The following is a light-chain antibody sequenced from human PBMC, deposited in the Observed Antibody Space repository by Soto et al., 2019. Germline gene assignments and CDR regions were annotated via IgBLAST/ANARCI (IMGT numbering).Light chain of an antibody. CDR1: QTVSSNF. Sequence: EIVLPQSPGTLSLSPGDRATLSCSASQTVSSNFLAWYQQRPAQAPRLLIHGASTRATGITDRFSGSVSGTDFTLIISGLEPEDFAVYYCQQYSTSPPTFGGGTKVDIK. CDR3: QQYSTSPPT. V-gene: IGKV3-20*01. CDR2: GAS. J-gene: IGKJ4*01.